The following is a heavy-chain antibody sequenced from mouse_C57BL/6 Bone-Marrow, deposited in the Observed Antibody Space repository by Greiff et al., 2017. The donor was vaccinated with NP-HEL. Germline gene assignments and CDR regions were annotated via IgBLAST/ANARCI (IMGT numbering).Heavy chain of an antibody. V-gene: IGHV5-12*01. CDR3: ARQVDSSGHIYYAMDY. CDR2: ISNCGGST. Sequence: EVQGVESGGGLVQPGGSLKLSCAASGFTFSDYYMYWVRQTPEKRLEWVAYISNCGGSTYYPDTVKGRFTISRDNAKNTLYLQMSRLKSEDTAMYYCARQVDSSGHIYYAMDYWGQGTSVTVSS. CDR1: GFTFSDYY. J-gene: IGHJ4*01. D-gene: IGHD3-2*02.